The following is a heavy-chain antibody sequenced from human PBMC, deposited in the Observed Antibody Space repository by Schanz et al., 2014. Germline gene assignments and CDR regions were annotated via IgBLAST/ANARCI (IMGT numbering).Heavy chain of an antibody. CDR2: IRYDGRNK. CDR1: GFTFISYD. CDR3: AKDGRLPYYGTGSDFDY. J-gene: IGHJ4*02. Sequence: QAQLVESGGGVVKPGRSLRLSCVASGFTFISYDIHWVRQAPGKGLEWMAVIRYDGRNKNFVESVKGRFTISRDNSNNTVYLQMNTLRAEDTAVYYCAKDGRLPYYGTGSDFDYWGQGTLVAVSS. D-gene: IGHD3-22*01. V-gene: IGHV3-33*06.